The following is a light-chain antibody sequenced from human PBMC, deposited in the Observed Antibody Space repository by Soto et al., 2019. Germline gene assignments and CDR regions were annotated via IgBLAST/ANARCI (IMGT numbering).Light chain of an antibody. Sequence: DLQLTQSPSFLSASVGDRVTITCRASQGINSYVAWYQQKSGKAPKLLIYAASTLQSGVPSRFSGRGSGTEFTLTISSLQPEDFAIYHCHQLKSYPLTFGGGTKVEIK. CDR3: HQLKSYPLT. CDR2: AAS. J-gene: IGKJ4*01. V-gene: IGKV1-9*01. CDR1: QGINSY.